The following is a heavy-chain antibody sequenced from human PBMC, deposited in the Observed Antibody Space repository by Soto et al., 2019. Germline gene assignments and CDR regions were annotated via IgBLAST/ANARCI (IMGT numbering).Heavy chain of an antibody. CDR1: GFTFSSYA. Sequence: LRLSCAASGFTFSSYAMHWVRQAPGKGLEWVAVISYDGSNKYYADSVKGRFTISRDNSKNTLYLQMNSLRAEDTAVYYCARSQYQLLYYYYGMDVWGQGTTVTVSS. CDR3: ARSQYQLLYYYYGMDV. J-gene: IGHJ6*02. CDR2: ISYDGSNK. V-gene: IGHV3-30-3*01. D-gene: IGHD2-2*01.